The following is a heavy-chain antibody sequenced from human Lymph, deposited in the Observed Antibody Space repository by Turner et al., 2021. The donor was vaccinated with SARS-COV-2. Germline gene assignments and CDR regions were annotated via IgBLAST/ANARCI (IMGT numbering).Heavy chain of an antibody. CDR3: TRGSGAGDY. CDR1: GFTFSNYG. Sequence: QVQLVESGGGVVQPGRSLRLSCEASGFTFSNYGMHWVRQAPGKGLEWVAVIWYDGSNKYYADSVKGRFTISRDNSKNTLYLQMNSLRAEDTAVYYCTRGSGAGDYWGQGTLVTVSS. J-gene: IGHJ4*02. CDR2: IWYDGSNK. D-gene: IGHD7-27*01. V-gene: IGHV3-33*01.